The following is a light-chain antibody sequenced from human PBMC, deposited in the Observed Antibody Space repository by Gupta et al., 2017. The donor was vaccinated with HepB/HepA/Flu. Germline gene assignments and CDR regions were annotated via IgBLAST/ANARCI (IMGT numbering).Light chain of an antibody. V-gene: IGLV1-51*01. CDR3: GAWDSSLSGVL. CDR1: TSIIGHNF. J-gene: IGLJ2*01. CDR2: DNH. Sequence: QSVLTQPASVSAAPGQNVTISCPGSTSIIGHNFVFWCQQFPGTAPKLLICDNHERPSGTPDRFSAYKTGTSATLAITGLQTGDEADDYCGAWDSSLSGVLFGGGTKLTVL.